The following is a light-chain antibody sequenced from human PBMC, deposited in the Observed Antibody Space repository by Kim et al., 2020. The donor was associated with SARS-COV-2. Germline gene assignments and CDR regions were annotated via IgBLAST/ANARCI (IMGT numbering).Light chain of an antibody. CDR1: SLRSYY. V-gene: IGLV3-19*01. CDR2: GKN. Sequence: SSELTQDPAVSVALGQTVRITCQGDSLRSYYASWYQQKPGQAPVLVIYGKNNRPSGIPDRFPGSSSGNTASLTITGAQAEDKAYYYCNSRDSRGNPWVFC. CDR3: NSRDSRGNPWV. J-gene: IGLJ3*02.